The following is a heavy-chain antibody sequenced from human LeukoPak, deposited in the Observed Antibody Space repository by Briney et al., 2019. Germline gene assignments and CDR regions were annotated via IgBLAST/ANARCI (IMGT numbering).Heavy chain of an antibody. J-gene: IGHJ4*02. Sequence: PSETLSLTCTVSGGSISSYYWSWIRQPPGKGLEWIGYIYYSGSTYYNPSLKSRVTISVDTSKNQFSLKLSSVTAADTAVYYCARLSIMITFGGVIVPYYFDYWGQGTLVTVSS. V-gene: IGHV4-59*04. D-gene: IGHD3-16*02. CDR2: IYYSGST. CDR1: GGSISSYY. CDR3: ARLSIMITFGGVIVPYYFDY.